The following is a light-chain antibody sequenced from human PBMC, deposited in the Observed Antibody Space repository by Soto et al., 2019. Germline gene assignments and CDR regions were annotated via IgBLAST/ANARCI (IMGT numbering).Light chain of an antibody. Sequence: DIQMTQSPSSLSASVGDRVTITCRASQSISSYLNWYQQKPGKAPKLLIYAASSLQSGVPSRFSGSGSGTDFTLTISSLQPEDFATYYCQKSYSTPTITLGKGTRLEIK. CDR1: QSISSY. CDR3: QKSYSTPTIT. V-gene: IGKV1-39*01. J-gene: IGKJ5*01. CDR2: AAS.